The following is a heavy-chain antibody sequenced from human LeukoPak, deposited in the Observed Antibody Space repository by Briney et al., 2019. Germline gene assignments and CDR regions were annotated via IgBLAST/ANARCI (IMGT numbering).Heavy chain of an antibody. V-gene: IGHV1-18*01. CDR2: ISAYNGNT. Sequence: ASVKVSCKASGYTFTSYGISWVRQAPGQGLEWMGWISAYNGNTNYAQKLQGRVTMTTDTSTSTAYMELRSQRSDDTAVYYCARDSYYYGSGSTLFDYWGQGTLVTVSS. D-gene: IGHD3-10*01. CDR3: ARDSYYYGSGSTLFDY. CDR1: GYTFTSYG. J-gene: IGHJ4*02.